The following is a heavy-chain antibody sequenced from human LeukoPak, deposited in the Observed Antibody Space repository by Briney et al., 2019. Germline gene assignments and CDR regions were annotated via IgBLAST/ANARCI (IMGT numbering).Heavy chain of an antibody. Sequence: GGSLRLSCAVSGITFSIFGMHWVRQAPGKGLGWVAVISYDGSNKYYADSVKGRFTISRDNSKNTLYLQMNSLRAEDTAVYYCAKVPGPNCSSTSCPDYWGQGTLVTVSS. CDR1: GITFSIFG. CDR2: ISYDGSNK. CDR3: AKVPGPNCSSTSCPDY. D-gene: IGHD2-2*01. J-gene: IGHJ4*02. V-gene: IGHV3-30*18.